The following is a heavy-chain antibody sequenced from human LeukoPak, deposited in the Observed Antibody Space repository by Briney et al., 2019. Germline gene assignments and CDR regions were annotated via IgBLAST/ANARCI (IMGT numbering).Heavy chain of an antibody. J-gene: IGHJ4*02. D-gene: IGHD4-17*01. V-gene: IGHV3-66*02. CDR1: GFTVSSNY. Sequence: GGSLRLSCAASGFTVSSNYMSWVRQAPGKGLEWVSVIYSGGSIYYADSVKGRFTISRDNSKNTLYLQMNSLRAEDTAVYYCVPVTRYYFDYWGQGTLVTVSS. CDR3: VPVTRYYFDY. CDR2: IYSGGSI.